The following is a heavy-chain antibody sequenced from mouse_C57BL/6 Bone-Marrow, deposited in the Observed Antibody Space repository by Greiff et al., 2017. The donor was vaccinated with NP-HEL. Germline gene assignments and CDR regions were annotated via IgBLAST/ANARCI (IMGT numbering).Heavy chain of an antibody. D-gene: IGHD1-1*01. CDR1: GFTFSSYG. Sequence: EVQVVESGGDLVKPGGSLKLSCAASGFTFSSYGMSWVRQTPVKRLEWVATISSGGSYTYYPDSVKGRFTISRDNAKNTLYLQMSSLKSEDTAMYYCARQGTTVVAPGAYWGQGTLVTVAA. CDR2: ISSGGSYT. J-gene: IGHJ3*01. V-gene: IGHV5-6*01. CDR3: ARQGTTVVAPGAY.